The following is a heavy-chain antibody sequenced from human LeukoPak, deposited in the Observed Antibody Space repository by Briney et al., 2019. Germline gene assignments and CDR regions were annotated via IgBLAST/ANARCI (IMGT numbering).Heavy chain of an antibody. V-gene: IGHV4-59*01. CDR2: IYYSGST. CDR3: ARGAGTRILTGYYY. Sequence: SETLSLTCTVSGGSIGSYYWSWIRQPPGKGLEWIGYIYYSGSTNYNPSLKSRVTISVDTSKNQFSLKLSSVTAADTAVYYCARGAGTRILTGYYYWGQGTLVTVSS. J-gene: IGHJ4*02. D-gene: IGHD3-9*01. CDR1: GGSIGSYY.